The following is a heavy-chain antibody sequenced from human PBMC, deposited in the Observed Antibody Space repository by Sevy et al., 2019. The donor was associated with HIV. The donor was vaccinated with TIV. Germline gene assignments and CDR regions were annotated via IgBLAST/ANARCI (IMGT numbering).Heavy chain of an antibody. CDR1: GYTFTGHY. Sequence: ASVKVSSKASGYTFTGHYMHWVRQAPGQGLEWMGWINPNSGSRDYAQKFQGRVTLTRDTSISTAYLELSRLTSDDTAVYYCARVFPYCSGGSCYSPYDAFDIWGQGTIVTVSS. V-gene: IGHV1-2*02. CDR3: ARVFPYCSGGSCYSPYDAFDI. D-gene: IGHD2-15*01. J-gene: IGHJ3*02. CDR2: INPNSGSR.